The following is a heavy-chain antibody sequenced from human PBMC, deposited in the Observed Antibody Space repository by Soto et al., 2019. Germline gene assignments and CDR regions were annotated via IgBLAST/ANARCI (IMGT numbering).Heavy chain of an antibody. CDR1: GYGFTTYG. Sequence: QIHLVQSGAEVKKPGASVKVSCKGSGYGFTTYGITWVRQAPGQGLEWMAWISAHNGNTNYAQKLQGRVTVTRDTSTGTAYMELRSLRSDDTAVYDWARGGYGDYWGQGALVTVSS. V-gene: IGHV1-18*01. CDR2: ISAHNGNT. D-gene: IGHD1-1*01. J-gene: IGHJ4*02. CDR3: ARGGYGDY.